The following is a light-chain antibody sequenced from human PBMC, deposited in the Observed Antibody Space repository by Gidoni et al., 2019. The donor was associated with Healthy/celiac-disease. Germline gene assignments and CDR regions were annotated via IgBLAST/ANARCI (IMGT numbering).Light chain of an antibody. Sequence: SYELTQPPSVSVSPGQTASIPCSEDKLWDKYACWYQPKPGQSPVLVIYQDSKRPSGIPERFSGSNSGNTATLTISWTQAMDEADYYCQAWDSSTVVFGGGTKLTVL. J-gene: IGLJ2*01. CDR2: QDS. CDR3: QAWDSSTVV. V-gene: IGLV3-1*01. CDR1: KLWDKY.